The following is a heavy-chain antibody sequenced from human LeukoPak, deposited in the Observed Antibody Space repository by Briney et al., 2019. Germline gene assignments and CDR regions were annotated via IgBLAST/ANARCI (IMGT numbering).Heavy chain of an antibody. CDR2: IRDYNGNT. V-gene: IGHV1-18*01. D-gene: IGHD4-23*01. Sequence: WGSVKVSCKASGYTFTSYGISWVRQAPGQGLEWMGWIRDYNGNTNYAQKLQGRVTITTDTSTSTAYMELRSLRSDDTAVYYCARDPWGDYGGGDYWGQGTPVTVS. CDR3: ARDPWGDYGGGDY. J-gene: IGHJ4*02. CDR1: GYTFTSYG.